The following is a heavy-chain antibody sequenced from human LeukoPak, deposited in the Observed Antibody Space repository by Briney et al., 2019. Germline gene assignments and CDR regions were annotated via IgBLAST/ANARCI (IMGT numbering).Heavy chain of an antibody. D-gene: IGHD3-22*01. V-gene: IGHV3-21*01. CDR3: ATDSSGLEHSAFDI. CDR1: GFTFSSYS. J-gene: IGHJ3*02. CDR2: ISSSSSYI. Sequence: GGSLRLSCAASGFTFSSYSMNWVRQAPGKGLEWVSSISSSSSYIYYADSVKGRFTISRDNAKNSLYLQMNSLRAEDTAVYYCATDSSGLEHSAFDIWGQGTMVTVSS.